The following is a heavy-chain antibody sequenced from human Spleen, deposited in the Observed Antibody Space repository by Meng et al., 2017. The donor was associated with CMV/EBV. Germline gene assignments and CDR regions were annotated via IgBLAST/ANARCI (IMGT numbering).Heavy chain of an antibody. CDR3: ARGPAYGDYDDGPSSVRSGNWYFDL. CDR2: TSSSGSTI. J-gene: IGHJ2*01. Sequence: WIRHGPGKGLEWVSYTSSSGSTIYYADSVEGRYTISRDDAKNSLYLQMNSLRAEDTAVYYCARGPAYGDYDDGPSSVRSGNWYFDLWGRGTLVTVSS. D-gene: IGHD4-17*01. V-gene: IGHV3-11*01.